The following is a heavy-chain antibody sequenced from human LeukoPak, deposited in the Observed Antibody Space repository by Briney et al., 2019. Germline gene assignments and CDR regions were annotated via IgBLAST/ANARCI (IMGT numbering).Heavy chain of an antibody. CDR2: VYHSGST. D-gene: IGHD3-3*01. J-gene: IGHJ5*02. V-gene: IGHV4-4*02. CDR3: AREAYQEWLLLAGALKRNWFDP. CDR1: GGSISSSNW. Sequence: SGTLSLTCAVSGGSISSSNWWSWVRQPPGKGLEWSWEVYHSGSTNYNPFHKSRATISVDKSKNQFTLKLSSVTAADAGVYYCAREAYQEWLLLAGALKRNWFDPWGQGTLVTVSS.